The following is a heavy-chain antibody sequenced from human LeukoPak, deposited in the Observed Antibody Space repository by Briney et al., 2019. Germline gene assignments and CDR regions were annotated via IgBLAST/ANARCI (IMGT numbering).Heavy chain of an antibody. CDR3: ARGYYDFWSGYSTHGMDV. CDR2: IYYSGST. CDR1: GGSISSSDYY. D-gene: IGHD3-3*01. V-gene: IGHV4-30-4*01. J-gene: IGHJ6*02. Sequence: SETLSLTCTVSGGSISSSDYYWSWIRQPPGKGLEWIGYIYYSGSTYYNPSLKSRVTISVDTSKNQFSLKLSSVTAADTAVYYCARGYYDFWSGYSTHGMDVWGQGTTVTVSS.